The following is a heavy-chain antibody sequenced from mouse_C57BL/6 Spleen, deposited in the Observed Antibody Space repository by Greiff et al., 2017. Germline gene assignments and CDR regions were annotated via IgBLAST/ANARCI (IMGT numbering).Heavy chain of an antibody. CDR3: ARRDAMYY. J-gene: IGHJ4*01. CDR1: GFYINNTY. CDR2: IDPANGST. V-gene: IGHV14-3*01. Sequence: EVQLLESVAELVRPWASVQLSCTASGFYINNTYMHWVKQRPEQGLEWIGRIDPANGSTKYNPKFQGKATITADTASNKAYLQLSSLTSEDTAIYYCARRDAMYYRGQGATVTVSS.